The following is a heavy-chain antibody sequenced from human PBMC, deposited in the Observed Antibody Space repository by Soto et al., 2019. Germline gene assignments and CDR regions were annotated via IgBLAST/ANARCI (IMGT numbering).Heavy chain of an antibody. J-gene: IGHJ5*02. V-gene: IGHV4-4*07. D-gene: IGHD6-13*01. Sequence: SETLSLTCTVSGASMNSYHWSWIRQPAGKGLEWIGHIHSSGSTNYNPSLKSRVTMSVDTSKNQFSLRLMSLTAADTAVYYCARDQGVAAAGITWFDPWGQGSLVIV. CDR3: ARDQGVAAAGITWFDP. CDR2: IHSSGST. CDR1: GASMNSYH.